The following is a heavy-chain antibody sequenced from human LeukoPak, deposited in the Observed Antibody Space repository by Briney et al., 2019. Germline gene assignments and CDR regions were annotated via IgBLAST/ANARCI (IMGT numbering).Heavy chain of an antibody. CDR3: ARAIVPAAPKLYYYYYGMDV. Sequence: GASAKVSCKASGYTFTSYGISWVRQAPGQGLEWMGWISAYNGNTSYAQKLQGRVTMTTDTSTSTAYMELRSLRSDDTAVYYCARAIVPAAPKLYYYYYGMDVWGQGTTVTVSS. V-gene: IGHV1-18*01. CDR2: ISAYNGNT. D-gene: IGHD2-2*01. J-gene: IGHJ6*02. CDR1: GYTFTSYG.